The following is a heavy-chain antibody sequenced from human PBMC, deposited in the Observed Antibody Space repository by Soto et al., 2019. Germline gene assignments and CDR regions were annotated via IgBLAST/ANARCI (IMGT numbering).Heavy chain of an antibody. CDR1: GYTFTSYY. D-gene: IGHD2-15*01. Sequence: ASVKVSCKASGYTFTSYYMHWVRQAPGQRIERMGIINPSGGSTSYAQKFQGRVTMTSDTSTSTVYMEMSSLRSEDTVVYYCVIVVVVAAYDAFDIWGQGTMVNVS. J-gene: IGHJ3*02. V-gene: IGHV1-46*03. CDR3: VIVVVVAAYDAFDI. CDR2: INPSGGST.